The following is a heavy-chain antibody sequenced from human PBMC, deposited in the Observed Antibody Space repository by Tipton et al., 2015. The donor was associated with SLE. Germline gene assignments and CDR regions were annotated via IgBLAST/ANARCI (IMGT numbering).Heavy chain of an antibody. V-gene: IGHV4-39*07. Sequence: GLVKPSETLSLICTVSGGYIKSTSYHWGWIRQPPGKGLEWIGSIYYSGDTYYNPSLKTRVIMSVDTSNKQFSLKLSSVTAADTAVYYCARDRSTYYDFWSGYLYGRPYYYYGMDVWGQGTTVTVSS. CDR1: GGYIKSTSYH. CDR3: ARDRSTYYDFWSGYLYGRPYYYYGMDV. CDR2: IYYSGDT. J-gene: IGHJ6*02. D-gene: IGHD3-3*01.